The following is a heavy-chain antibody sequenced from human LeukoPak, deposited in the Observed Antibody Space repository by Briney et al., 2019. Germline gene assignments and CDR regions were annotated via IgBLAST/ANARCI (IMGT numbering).Heavy chain of an antibody. CDR3: ARRQYSGYDFDY. CDR2: IYPRDSDT. J-gene: IGHJ4*02. CDR1: GYSFSSYW. Sequence: GESLKISCKGSGYSFSSYWIGWVRQMPGKGLEWMGIIYPRDSDTRYSPSFQGQVTVSADKSISTAYLQWSSLEASDTAMYYCARRQYSGYDFDYWGQGTLVTVSS. V-gene: IGHV5-51*01. D-gene: IGHD5-12*01.